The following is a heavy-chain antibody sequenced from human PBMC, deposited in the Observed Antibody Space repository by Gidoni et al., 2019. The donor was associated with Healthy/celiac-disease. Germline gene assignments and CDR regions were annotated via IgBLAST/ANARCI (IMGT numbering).Heavy chain of an antibody. Sequence: EVQLVESGGGLVQPGGSLRLSCAASGFTFSSYWMSWVRQAPGKGLEWVANIKQDGSEKYYVDSVKGRFTISRDNAKNSLYLQMNSLRAEDTAVYYCARDRGSGWYCWFDPWGQGTLVTVSS. CDR2: IKQDGSEK. CDR1: GFTFSSYW. D-gene: IGHD6-19*01. CDR3: ARDRGSGWYCWFDP. J-gene: IGHJ5*02. V-gene: IGHV3-7*01.